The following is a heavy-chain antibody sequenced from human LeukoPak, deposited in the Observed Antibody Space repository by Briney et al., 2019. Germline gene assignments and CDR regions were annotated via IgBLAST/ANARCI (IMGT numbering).Heavy chain of an antibody. CDR1: GFTFNNYP. V-gene: IGHV3-23*01. CDR3: ARAGVISGWDY. D-gene: IGHD3-3*02. J-gene: IGHJ4*02. CDR2: IGGEKSGSWT. Sequence: PGGSLRLSCAASGFTFNNYPMGWVRQAPGKGLEWLSAIGGEKSGSWTKSADSVKGRFTISRDNSENTLYLQMDSLTVEDTAVYYCARAGVISGWDYWGQGVPVTVSS.